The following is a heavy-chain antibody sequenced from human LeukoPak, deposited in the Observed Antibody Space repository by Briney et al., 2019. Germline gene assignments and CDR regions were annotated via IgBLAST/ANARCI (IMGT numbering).Heavy chain of an antibody. D-gene: IGHD4-17*01. CDR2: ISGSGGST. J-gene: IGHJ4*02. CDR1: GFTFSSYA. CDR3: ARDNYADYVDVFDY. V-gene: IGHV3-23*01. Sequence: GGSLRLSCAASGFTFSSYAMSWVRQAPGKGLEWVSAISGSGGSTYYADSVKGRFTISRDNAKNSLYLQMNSLRDEDTAVYYCARDNYADYVDVFDYWGPGTLVTVSS.